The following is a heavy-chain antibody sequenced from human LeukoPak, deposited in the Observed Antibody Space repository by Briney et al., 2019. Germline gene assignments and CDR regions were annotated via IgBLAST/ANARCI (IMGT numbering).Heavy chain of an antibody. CDR2: IYPGDSDT. D-gene: IGHD3-10*01. J-gene: IGHJ3*02. CDR3: ATNTMFRGIHAFDI. V-gene: IGHV5-51*01. Sequence: GESLKISCKGVGFTFAGHWIGWVRQMPGKGLEWMGIIYPGDSDTRYSPSFQGQVTISADKSISTAYLQWSSLKASDSAMYYCATNTMFRGIHAFDIWGQGTMVTVSS. CDR1: GFTFAGHW.